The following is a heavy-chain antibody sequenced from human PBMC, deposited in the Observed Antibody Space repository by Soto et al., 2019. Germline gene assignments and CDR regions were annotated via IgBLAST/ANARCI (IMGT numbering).Heavy chain of an antibody. Sequence: GGSLRLSCAAAGLTFSSYGMHWVRQAPGKGLEWVAVISYDGSNKYYADSVKGRFTISRDNSKNTLYLQMNSLRAEDTAVYYCAKDRLSPYFYGDYDLEYFQHWGQGTLVTVSS. V-gene: IGHV3-30*18. CDR3: AKDRLSPYFYGDYDLEYFQH. CDR2: ISYDGSNK. CDR1: GLTFSSYG. D-gene: IGHD4-17*01. J-gene: IGHJ1*01.